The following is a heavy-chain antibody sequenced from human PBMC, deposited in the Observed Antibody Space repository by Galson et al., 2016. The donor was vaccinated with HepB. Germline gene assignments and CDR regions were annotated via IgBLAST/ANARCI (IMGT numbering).Heavy chain of an antibody. D-gene: IGHD3-3*02. J-gene: IGHJ3*02. Sequence: SVKVSCKASGYTFTRYYIHWVRQAPGQGLEWMGIINPSDSRTRYAQNFQGRVTMTRDPSASTIYMELSSLRSDDTAVYYCARDLSIFKVVPDAFDIWGQGTLVTVSS. V-gene: IGHV1-46*01. CDR3: ARDLSIFKVVPDAFDI. CDR1: GYTFTRYY. CDR2: INPSDSRT.